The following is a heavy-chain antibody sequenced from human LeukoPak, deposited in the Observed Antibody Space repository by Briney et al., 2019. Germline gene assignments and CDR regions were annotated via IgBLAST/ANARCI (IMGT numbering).Heavy chain of an antibody. CDR3: AKVSVCYGCYLDY. V-gene: IGHV3-23*01. CDR2: INGAGDNT. Sequence: GGSLSLSCAASGYTFSSHGLTWVRQAPGKGLEWVPTINGAGDNTYYAETVKGRFTISRDNSKNTLYLQMHSLRAEDAAIYYCAKVSVCYGCYLDYWGQGTLVTVS. J-gene: IGHJ4*02. D-gene: IGHD3-16*01. CDR1: GYTFSSHG.